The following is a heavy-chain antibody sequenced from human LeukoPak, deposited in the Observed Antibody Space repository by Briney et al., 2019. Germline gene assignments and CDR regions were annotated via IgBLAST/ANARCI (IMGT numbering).Heavy chain of an antibody. Sequence: GASVKVSCQASGYTFTGYYMHWVRQAPGQGLEWMGRINPNSGGTNYAQKFQGRVTMTRDTSISTAYMELSRLRSDDTAMYYCARAGSSYYYDSSGYYGFDYWGQGTLVTVSS. J-gene: IGHJ4*02. V-gene: IGHV1-2*06. CDR1: GYTFTGYY. D-gene: IGHD3-22*01. CDR3: ARAGSSYYYDSSGYYGFDY. CDR2: INPNSGGT.